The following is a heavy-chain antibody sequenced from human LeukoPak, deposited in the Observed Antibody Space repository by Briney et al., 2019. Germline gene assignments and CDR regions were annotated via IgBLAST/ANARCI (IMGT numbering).Heavy chain of an antibody. V-gene: IGHV4-34*01. D-gene: IGHD1-26*01. CDR1: GGSFSGYY. J-gene: IGHJ6*03. CDR2: INHSGST. Sequence: SQTLSLTYAVYGGSFSGYYWSWIRQPPGKGLESNGEINHSGSTNYNPSLKSRDTISVDTSKNQFSLKLSSVTAADTAVYYCARGPYLYYPGYYYMDVWGKGTTVTISS. CDR3: ARGPYLYYPGYYYMDV.